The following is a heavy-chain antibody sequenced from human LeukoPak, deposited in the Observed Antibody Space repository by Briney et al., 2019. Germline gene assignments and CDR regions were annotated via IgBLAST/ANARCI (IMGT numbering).Heavy chain of an antibody. V-gene: IGHV1-2*02. D-gene: IGHD7-27*01. CDR3: ARGYWGSVEDYFDY. CDR1: GYTFTGYY. CDR2: INPNSGGT. J-gene: IGHJ4*02. Sequence: PSVKVSCKASGYTFTGYYMHWVRQAPGQGLEWMGWINPNSGGTNYAQKFQGRVTMTRDTSISTAYMELSRLRSDDTAVYYCARGYWGSVEDYFDYWGQGTLVTVSS.